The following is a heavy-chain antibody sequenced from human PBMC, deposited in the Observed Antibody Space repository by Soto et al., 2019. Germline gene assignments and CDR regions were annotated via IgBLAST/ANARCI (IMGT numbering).Heavy chain of an antibody. J-gene: IGHJ3*02. CDR1: GYTFTSYY. V-gene: IGHV1-46*01. D-gene: IGHD2-15*01. Sequence: ASVKVSCKASGYTFTSYYMHWVRQAPGQGLEWMGMIDPSGGSTSYAQKFQGRVTMTRDTSTSTVYMELSSLRSEDTAVYYCARCSGGSCYSESAFDIWGQGTMVTVSS. CDR3: ARCSGGSCYSESAFDI. CDR2: IDPSGGST.